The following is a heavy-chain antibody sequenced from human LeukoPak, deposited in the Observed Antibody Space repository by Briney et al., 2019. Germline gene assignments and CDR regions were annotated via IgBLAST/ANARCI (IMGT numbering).Heavy chain of an antibody. V-gene: IGHV1-46*01. J-gene: IGHJ5*02. Sequence: ASVKVSCKASGYTFTSYYMHWVRQAPGQGLEWMGTINPSGGSTSYAQKFQGRVTMTRDMSTSTVYMGLSSLRSEDTAVYYCARDNSVGDVAWWFDPWGQGTLVTVSS. D-gene: IGHD1-26*01. CDR2: INPSGGST. CDR1: GYTFTSYY. CDR3: ARDNSVGDVAWWFDP.